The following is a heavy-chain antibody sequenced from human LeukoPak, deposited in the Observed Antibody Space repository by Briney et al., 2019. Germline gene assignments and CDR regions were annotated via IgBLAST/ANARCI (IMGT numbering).Heavy chain of an antibody. CDR3: ARVRGTTAARPYWNLDL. J-gene: IGHJ2*01. CDR2: IRNNGSNK. CDR1: GFTFSNYG. V-gene: IGHV3-33*08. D-gene: IGHD6-6*01. Sequence: GGSLRLSCAASGFTFSNYGMHWVRQAPGKGLEWVAFIRNNGSNKYYADSVKGRFTISRDNSKNTLYLQMNSLRDEDTAGYYCARVRGTTAARPYWNLDLCGRGALFTVSS.